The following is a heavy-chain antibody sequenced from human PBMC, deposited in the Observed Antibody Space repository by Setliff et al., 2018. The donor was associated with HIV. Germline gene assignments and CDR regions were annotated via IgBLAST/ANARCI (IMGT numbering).Heavy chain of an antibody. J-gene: IGHJ6*03. CDR3: ARRSPGGGYYMDV. V-gene: IGHV4-61*02. CDR2: IYTSGGT. Sequence: SETLSLTCTVSGGSISSSNYYWSWIRQPAGKGLEWIGRIYTSGGTNYNPSLKSRVTISLDTSKNQFSLNLSSVTAADTAVYYCARRSPGGGYYMDVWGRGTTVTVSS. D-gene: IGHD3-16*01. CDR1: GGSISSSNYY.